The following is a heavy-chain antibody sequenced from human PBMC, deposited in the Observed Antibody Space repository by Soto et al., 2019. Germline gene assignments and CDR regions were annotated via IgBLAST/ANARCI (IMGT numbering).Heavy chain of an antibody. V-gene: IGHV3-21*06. J-gene: IGHJ4*02. D-gene: IGHD6-19*01. Sequence: LRLSCEASGFTFTSDSMTWVRQAPGKGLEWVSSISSHGRDIFYADSVKGRFTISRDNAKDSLHLQMNSLTGEDSAVYYCARGAALAGKLDLWGQGTLVTVSS. CDR3: ARGAALAGKLDL. CDR1: GFTFTSDS. CDR2: ISSHGRDI.